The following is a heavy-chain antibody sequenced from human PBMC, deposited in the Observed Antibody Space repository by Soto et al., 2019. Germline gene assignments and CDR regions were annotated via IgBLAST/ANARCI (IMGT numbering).Heavy chain of an antibody. CDR2: ISYDGSNK. J-gene: IGHJ6*01. CDR3: ARGGGYCSSTSCYRGYYYYGMDV. V-gene: IGHV3-30-3*01. CDR1: GFTFSSYA. Sequence: PGGSLRLSCAASGFTFSSYAMHWVRQAPGKGLEWVAVISYDGSNKYYADSVKGRFTISRDNSKNTLYLQMNSLRAEDTAVYYCARGGGYCSSTSCYRGYYYYGMDVWGQGTTVTVSS. D-gene: IGHD2-2*01.